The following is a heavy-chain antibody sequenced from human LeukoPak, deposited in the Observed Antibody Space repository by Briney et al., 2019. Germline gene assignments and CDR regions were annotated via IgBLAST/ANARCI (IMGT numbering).Heavy chain of an antibody. J-gene: IGHJ4*02. CDR2: INAGNGNT. CDR1: GYTFTSYA. CDR3: ARVAGSYYQWYYFDY. D-gene: IGHD1-26*01. V-gene: IGHV1-3*01. Sequence: VASVNVSCKASGYTFTSYAMHWVRQAPGQRLEWMGWINAGNGNTKYSQKFQGRVTITRDTSASTAYMELSSLRSEDTAVYYCARVAGSYYQWYYFDYWGQGTLVTVSS.